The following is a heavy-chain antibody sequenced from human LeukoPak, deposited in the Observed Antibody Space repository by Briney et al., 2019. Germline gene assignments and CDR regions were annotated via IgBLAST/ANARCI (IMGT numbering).Heavy chain of an antibody. CDR1: GFTFSSYA. CDR2: ISYDGSNK. V-gene: IGHV3-30-3*01. CDR3: ARVTWRRIFSCMDV. Sequence: GGSLRLSCAASGFTFSSYAMHWVRPAPGKGLEWVAVISYDGSNKYYADSVKGRFTISRDNSKNTLYLQMNSLRAEDTAVYYCARVTWRRIFSCMDVWGQGTTVTVSS. D-gene: IGHD5-12*01. J-gene: IGHJ6*02.